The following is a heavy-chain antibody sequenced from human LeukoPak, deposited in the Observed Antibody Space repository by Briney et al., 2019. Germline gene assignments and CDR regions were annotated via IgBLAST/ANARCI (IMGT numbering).Heavy chain of an antibody. J-gene: IGHJ4*02. CDR3: AREYSGYSFAY. CDR2: INWNGDST. Sequence: GGALRLSCAASGFTFDDYGMSWVRQAPGKGLKWVSGINWNGDSTGYADSVKGRFIISRDNAKTSLSLQMNSLRVEDTAVYYCAREYSGYSFAYWGQGTLVTVSS. D-gene: IGHD5-12*01. CDR1: GFTFDDYG. V-gene: IGHV3-20*04.